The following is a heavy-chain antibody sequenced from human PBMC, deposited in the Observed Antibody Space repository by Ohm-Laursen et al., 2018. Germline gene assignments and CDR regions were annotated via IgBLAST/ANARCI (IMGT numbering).Heavy chain of an antibody. CDR2: INQDGSEK. J-gene: IGHJ4*02. D-gene: IGHD6-13*01. CDR1: GLTFSRYW. Sequence: SLRLSCAASGLTFSRYWMNWVRQAPGKGLEWVANINQDGSEKYYVDSVKGRFTISRDNAKNSLFLQMNSLRAEDTAVYYCAGEPYSSPWDYWGQGTLVTVSS. V-gene: IGHV3-7*01. CDR3: AGEPYSSPWDY.